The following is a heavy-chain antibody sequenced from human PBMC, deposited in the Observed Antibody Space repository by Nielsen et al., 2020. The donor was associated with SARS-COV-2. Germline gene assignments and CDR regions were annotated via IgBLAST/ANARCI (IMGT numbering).Heavy chain of an antibody. V-gene: IGHV3-30*18. J-gene: IGHJ4*02. Sequence: GGSLRLSCAASGFTFSSYGMHWVRQAPGKGLEWVAVISYDGSNKYYADSMKGRFTISRDNSKNTLYLQMNSLRAEDTAVYYCAKDVGRGGYYFDYWGQGTLVTVSS. CDR3: AKDVGRGGYYFDY. CDR2: ISYDGSNK. D-gene: IGHD3-10*01. CDR1: GFTFSSYG.